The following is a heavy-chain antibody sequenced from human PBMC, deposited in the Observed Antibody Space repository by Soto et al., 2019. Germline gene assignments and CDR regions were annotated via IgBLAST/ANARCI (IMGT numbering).Heavy chain of an antibody. J-gene: IGHJ6*02. V-gene: IGHV1-69*13. Sequence: SGKVSCKASGGTFSSYAISWVRQAPGQGPEWMGGIIPIFGTANYAQKFQGRVTITADESTSTAYMELSSLRSEDTAVYYCALDAAGNYYYYGMDVWGQGTTVPVSS. CDR3: ALDAAGNYYYYGMDV. D-gene: IGHD6-13*01. CDR1: GGTFSSYA. CDR2: IIPIFGTA.